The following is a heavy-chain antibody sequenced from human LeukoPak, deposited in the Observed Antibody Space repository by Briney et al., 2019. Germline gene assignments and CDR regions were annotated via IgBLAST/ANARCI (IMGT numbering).Heavy chain of an antibody. CDR2: ISSSSSYI. V-gene: IGHV3-21*01. J-gene: IGHJ4*02. D-gene: IGHD6-13*01. Sequence: GGSLRLSCAASGFTFSSYSMNWVRQAPGKGLEGVSSISSSSSYIYYADSVKGRFTVSRDNAKNSLYLQMNSLSAEDTAVYYCARERRVYSSSWSDFDYWGQGTLVTVSS. CDR3: ARERRVYSSSWSDFDY. CDR1: GFTFSSYS.